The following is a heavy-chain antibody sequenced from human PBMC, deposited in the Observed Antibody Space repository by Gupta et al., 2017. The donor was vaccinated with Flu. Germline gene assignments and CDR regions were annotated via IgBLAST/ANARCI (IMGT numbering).Heavy chain of an antibody. D-gene: IGHD4-11*01. J-gene: IGHJ4*02. Sequence: EVQLVESGGGLVKPGGSLRLSCAACGFTLSSYSMNWVRQAPGKGMEWVSSISSSGSYIYYADSVKGRFTISRDNAKNSLYLKMNSLRAEDTAVYYCARGPGLQYTELLDGAIDYWGQGTLVTVSS. CDR2: ISSSGSYI. CDR3: ARGPGLQYTELLDGAIDY. V-gene: IGHV3-21*01. CDR1: GFTLSSYS.